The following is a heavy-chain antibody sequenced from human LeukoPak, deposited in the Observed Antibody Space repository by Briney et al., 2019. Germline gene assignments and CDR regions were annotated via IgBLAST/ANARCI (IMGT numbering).Heavy chain of an antibody. CDR3: AKGPVVLAPGWAFDI. Sequence: GGSLRLSCAASGFTFSSYGMHWVRQAPGKGLEWVAVIWYDGSNKYYADSVKGRFTISRDNSKNTLYLQMNSLRAEDTAVYYCAKGPVVLAPGWAFDIWGQGTMVTVSA. D-gene: IGHD2-8*01. CDR1: GFTFSSYG. CDR2: IWYDGSNK. J-gene: IGHJ3*02. V-gene: IGHV3-33*06.